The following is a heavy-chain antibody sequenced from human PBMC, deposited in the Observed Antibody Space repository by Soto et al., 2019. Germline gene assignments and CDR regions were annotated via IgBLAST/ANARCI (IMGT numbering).Heavy chain of an antibody. D-gene: IGHD6-19*01. CDR3: VKEGSGWYSRGSFDF. V-gene: IGHV3-23*01. CDR1: GLTFSNYA. CDR2: ISGSGGSA. J-gene: IGHJ3*01. Sequence: EVQLLESGGDLVQPGGSLRLSCAASGLTFSNYAMNWVRQAPGKGLAWVSVISGSGGSASYADSVKGRFTISRDNSKNTMYLQMNSLRDEDTATSYCVKEGSGWYSRGSFDFWGRGTMVTVSS.